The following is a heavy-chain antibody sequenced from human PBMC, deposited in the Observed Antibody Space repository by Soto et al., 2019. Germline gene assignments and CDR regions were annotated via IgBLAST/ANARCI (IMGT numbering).Heavy chain of an antibody. CDR1: GYRFTNHG. V-gene: IGHV1-18*01. CDR2: ISGNDGKT. D-gene: IGHD4-4*01. Sequence: ASVKVSCKASGYRFTNHGISWVRQAPGQGLEWMGWISGNDGKTKYARKFQGRVTMTTDTSTSTAYMEMNSLRHDDTAVYYCVRVVAYSNPDFWGQGTLVTVSS. CDR3: VRVVAYSNPDF. J-gene: IGHJ4*02.